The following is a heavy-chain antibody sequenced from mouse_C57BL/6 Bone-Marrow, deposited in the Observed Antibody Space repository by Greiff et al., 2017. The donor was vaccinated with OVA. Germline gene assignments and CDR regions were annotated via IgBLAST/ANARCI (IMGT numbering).Heavy chain of an antibody. D-gene: IGHD1-1*01. V-gene: IGHV1-53*01. CDR3: ARSVITTVVATDFDV. CDR1: GYTFTSYW. Sequence: QVQLQQPGTELVKPGASVKLSCKASGYTFTSYWMHWVKQRPGQGLEWIGNINPSNGGTNYNEKFKSKATLTVDKSSSTAYMQLSSLTSEDSAVYYCARSVITTVVATDFDVWGTGTTVTVSS. CDR2: INPSNGGT. J-gene: IGHJ1*03.